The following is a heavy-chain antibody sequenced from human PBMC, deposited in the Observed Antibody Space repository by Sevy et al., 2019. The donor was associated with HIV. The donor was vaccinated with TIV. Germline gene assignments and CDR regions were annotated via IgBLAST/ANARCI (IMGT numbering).Heavy chain of an antibody. Sequence: ASVKVSCKASGRTFSNYAISWVRQPPGQGLEWMGGIIPQLGTPNYVQMFQGRVTITADESTSTAYMELSSLRSEDTAIYYCARSISWYASFDFWGQGTLVTVSS. CDR1: GRTFSNYA. V-gene: IGHV1-69*13. D-gene: IGHD6-13*01. J-gene: IGHJ4*02. CDR2: IIPQLGTP. CDR3: ARSISWYASFDF.